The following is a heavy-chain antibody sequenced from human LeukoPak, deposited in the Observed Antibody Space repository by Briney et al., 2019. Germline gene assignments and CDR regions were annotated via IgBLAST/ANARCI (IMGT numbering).Heavy chain of an antibody. Sequence: SETLSLTCTVSGDSISSYFWSLIRQPPGKGLEWIGYIYYSGSTNYNPSLKSRVTISLDTSKNQFSLKLSSVTAADTAVYYCARVSSIRYYYYMDVWGKGTTVTVSS. CDR3: ARVSSIRYYYYMDV. J-gene: IGHJ6*03. V-gene: IGHV4-59*01. D-gene: IGHD6-6*01. CDR1: GDSISSYF. CDR2: IYYSGST.